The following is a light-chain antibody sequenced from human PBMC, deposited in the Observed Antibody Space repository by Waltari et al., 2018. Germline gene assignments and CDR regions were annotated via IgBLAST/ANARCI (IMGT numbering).Light chain of an antibody. CDR3: SSYTSSSTLV. J-gene: IGLJ3*02. V-gene: IGLV2-14*01. CDR2: EVR. CDR1: SSDVGGSKY. Sequence: QSALTQPASVSGSLGQSITISCTGTSSDVGGSKYVSWYKQYPGKAPKRMIYEVRHGPSVVAYRFSGAKSVNTVSLTISGLQAEDEADYYCSSYTSSSTLVFGGGTKLTVL.